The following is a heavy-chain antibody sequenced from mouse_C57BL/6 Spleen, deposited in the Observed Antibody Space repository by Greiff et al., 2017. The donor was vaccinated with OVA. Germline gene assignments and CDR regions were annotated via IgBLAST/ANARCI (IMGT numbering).Heavy chain of an antibody. CDR2: ISNGGSYT. CDR3: ARQTTVLDY. Sequence: EVKVIESGGDLVKPGGSLKLSCAASGFTFSSYGMSWVRQTPDKRLEWVATISNGGSYTYYPDSVKGRFTISRDNAKNTLYLQMSSLKSEDTAMYFCARQTTVLDYWGQGTTLTVSS. CDR1: GFTFSSYG. J-gene: IGHJ2*01. V-gene: IGHV5-6*01. D-gene: IGHD1-1*01.